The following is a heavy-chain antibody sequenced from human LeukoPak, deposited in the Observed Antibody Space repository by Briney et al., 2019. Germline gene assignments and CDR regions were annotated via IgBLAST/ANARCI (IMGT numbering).Heavy chain of an antibody. D-gene: IGHD1-26*01. CDR2: IYYSGST. V-gene: IGHV4-59*08. CDR3: ARVPPSGSYYS. CDR1: GGSISSYY. J-gene: IGHJ4*02. Sequence: SETLSLTCTVSGGSISSYYWSWIRQPPGKGLEWIGYIYYSGSTNYNPSLKSRVTISVDTSKNQFSLKLSSVTATDTAVYYCARVPPSGSYYSWGQGTLVTVSS.